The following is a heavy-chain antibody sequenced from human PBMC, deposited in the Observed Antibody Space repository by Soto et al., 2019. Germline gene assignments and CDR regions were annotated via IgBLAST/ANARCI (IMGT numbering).Heavy chain of an antibody. J-gene: IGHJ4*02. Sequence: PSETLSPTSSVSGPSIRTTSYNWGLIRQHPGKGLEWIGSIYFSWSTHYILSLMSRIFMSIDTSTNQFSLKLTSVSAADTAVYYCTRHEGGAAADRPLDYWGQG. V-gene: IGHV4-39*01. D-gene: IGHD6-13*01. CDR2: IYFSWST. CDR1: GPSIRTTSYN. CDR3: TRHEGGAAADRPLDY.